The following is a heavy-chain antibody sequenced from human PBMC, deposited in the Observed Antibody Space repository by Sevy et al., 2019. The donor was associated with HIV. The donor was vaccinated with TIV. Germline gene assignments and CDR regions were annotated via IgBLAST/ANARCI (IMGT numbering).Heavy chain of an antibody. CDR3: ATGKANYYDCSFARV. CDR1: GFTFSSYS. D-gene: IGHD3-22*01. V-gene: IGHV3-21*01. CDR2: ISSSSSYI. Sequence: GGCLRLSCAASGFTFSSYSMNWVRQAPGKGLEWVSSISSSSSYIYYADSVKGRFTISRDNAKNSLYLQMNSLRAEDTAVYYCATGKANYYDCSFARVWGQGTLVTVSS. J-gene: IGHJ4*02.